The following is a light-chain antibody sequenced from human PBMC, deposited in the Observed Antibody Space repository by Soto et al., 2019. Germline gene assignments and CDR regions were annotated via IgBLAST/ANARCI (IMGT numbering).Light chain of an antibody. V-gene: IGKV1-5*03. CDR1: QSISSW. J-gene: IGKJ1*01. Sequence: DVQMTQSPSTLSASVGDRVTITCRASQSISSWLAWYQQKQGKPPKLLIYKASILESGVPPLFSGSGSGTEFTLTISSRQPDDFAIYSIQHYYSYPWTFGQGTDVEIK. CDR2: KAS. CDR3: QHYYSYPWT.